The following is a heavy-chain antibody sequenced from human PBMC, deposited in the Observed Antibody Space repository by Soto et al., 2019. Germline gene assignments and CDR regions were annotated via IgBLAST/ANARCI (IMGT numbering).Heavy chain of an antibody. Sequence: QVQLVESGGGVVQPGRYLRLSCAASGFTFSSYGMHWVRQAPGKGLEWVAVIWYDGSNKYYADSVKGRITITRDNSKNSLDLQMNSLRAEDTAVYYCARDNILACSSTSCQYFDYWVQGTLVTVSS. CDR3: ARDNILACSSTSCQYFDY. V-gene: IGHV3-33*01. CDR1: GFTFSSYG. CDR2: IWYDGSNK. D-gene: IGHD2-2*01. J-gene: IGHJ4*02.